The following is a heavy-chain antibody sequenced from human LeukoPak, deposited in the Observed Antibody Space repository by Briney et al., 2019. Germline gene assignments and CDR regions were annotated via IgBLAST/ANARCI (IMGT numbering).Heavy chain of an antibody. CDR3: ARNVLGVGYCSSTSCEPPFDY. J-gene: IGHJ4*02. V-gene: IGHV1-8*01. CDR2: MNPNSGNT. CDR1: GYTFTSYD. Sequence: GASVKVSCKASGYTFTSYDINWVRQATGQGLEWMGWMNPNSGNTGYAQKFQGRVTMTRNTSISTAYMELSSLRSEDTAVYYCARNVLGVGYCSSTSCEPPFDYWGQGTLVTVSS. D-gene: IGHD2-2*01.